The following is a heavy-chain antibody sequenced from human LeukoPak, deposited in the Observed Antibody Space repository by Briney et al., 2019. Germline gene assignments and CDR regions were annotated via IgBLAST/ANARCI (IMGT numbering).Heavy chain of an antibody. V-gene: IGHV4-39*01. J-gene: IGHJ4*02. CDR3: AAFLEWLAYYYFDY. CDR1: GGSISSSSYY. D-gene: IGHD3-3*01. CDR2: IYYSGST. Sequence: SETLSLTCTVSGGSISSSSYYWGWIRQPPGKGLEWIGSIYYSGSTYYNPSLKSRVTISVDTSKNQFSLKLSSVTAADTAVYYCAAFLEWLAYYYFDYWGQGTLVTVSS.